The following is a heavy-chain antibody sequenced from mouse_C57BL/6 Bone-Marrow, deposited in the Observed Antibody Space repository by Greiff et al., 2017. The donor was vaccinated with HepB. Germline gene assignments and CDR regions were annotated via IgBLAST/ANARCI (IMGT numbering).Heavy chain of an antibody. V-gene: IGHV1-19*01. CDR3: ARKVGGGFAY. J-gene: IGHJ3*01. CDR1: GYTFTDYY. CDR2: INPYNGGT. Sequence: EVQLQESGPVLVKPGASVKMSCKASGYTFTDYYMNWVKQSPGKSLEWIGVINPYNGGTSYNQKFKGKATLTVDKSSSTAYMELNSLTSEDSAVYYCARKVGGGFAYWGQGTLVTVSA.